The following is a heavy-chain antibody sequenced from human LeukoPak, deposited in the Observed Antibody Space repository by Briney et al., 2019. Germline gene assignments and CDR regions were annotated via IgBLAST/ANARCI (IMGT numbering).Heavy chain of an antibody. CDR3: ARDVVAAAGTWDY. D-gene: IGHD6-13*01. J-gene: IGHJ4*02. CDR1: GYSISSGYY. CDR2: IYYSGST. Sequence: SETLSLTCTVSGYSISSGYYWGWIRQPPGKGLEWIGSIYYSGSTYYNPSLKSRVTISVDTSKNQFSLKLSSVTAADTAVYYCARDVVAAAGTWDYWSQGTLVTVSS. V-gene: IGHV4-38-2*02.